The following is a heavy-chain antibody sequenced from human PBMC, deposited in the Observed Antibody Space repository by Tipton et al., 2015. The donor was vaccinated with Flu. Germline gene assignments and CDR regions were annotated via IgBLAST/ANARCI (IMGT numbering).Heavy chain of an antibody. V-gene: IGHV4-38-2*02. CDR2: IFRTGTT. CDR3: ARDFIAATGTGY. Sequence: TLSLTCTISADSISSDYYWGWIRQPPGKGLEWIGNIFRTGTTYRNPSLKSRVTMSVDTSKNQFSLNLRSVTAADTAVYYCARDFIAATGTGYWGRGTLVTVSS. J-gene: IGHJ4*02. D-gene: IGHD6-13*01. CDR1: ADSISSDYY.